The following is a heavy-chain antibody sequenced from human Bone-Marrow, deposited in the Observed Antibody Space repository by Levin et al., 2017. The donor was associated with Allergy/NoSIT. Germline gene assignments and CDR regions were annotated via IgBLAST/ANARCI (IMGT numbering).Heavy chain of an antibody. Sequence: PGGSLRLSCAASGSIFNTYAIHWIRQAPGKGLEWVGVVTYDSSNRFYAESVRGRFTISRDDSENTAYLQMNSLRPEDTAVYYCVREYADYWGQGTLVTVSS. CDR2: VTYDSSNR. J-gene: IGHJ4*02. CDR1: GSIFNTYA. CDR3: VREYADY. V-gene: IGHV3-30-3*01.